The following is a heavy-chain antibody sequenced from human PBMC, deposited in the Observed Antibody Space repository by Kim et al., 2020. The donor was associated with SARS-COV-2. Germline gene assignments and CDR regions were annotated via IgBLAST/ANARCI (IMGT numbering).Heavy chain of an antibody. J-gene: IGHJ4*02. V-gene: IGHV3-30*18. CDR1: GFTFSSYG. CDR3: AKLPFDLNVRYSGSSRVHGFDY. Sequence: GGSLRLSCAASGFTFSSYGMHWVRQAPGKGLEWVAVISYDGSNKYYADSVKGRFTISRDNSKNTLYLQMNSLRAEDTAVYYCAKLPFDLNVRYSGSSRVHGFDYWGQGTLVTVSS. CDR2: ISYDGSNK. D-gene: IGHD1-26*01.